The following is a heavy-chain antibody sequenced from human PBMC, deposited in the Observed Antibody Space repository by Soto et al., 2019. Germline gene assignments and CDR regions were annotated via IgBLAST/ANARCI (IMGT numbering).Heavy chain of an antibody. V-gene: IGHV3-30*18. CDR2: ISYDGSNK. D-gene: IGHD5-12*01. CDR3: AKEDGYNLFDY. CDR1: GFTFSSYG. Sequence: GGSLRLSCAASGFTFSSYGMHWVRQAPGKGLEWVAVISYDGSNKYYADSVKGRFTISRDNSKNTLYLQMNSLRAEDTAVYYCAKEDGYNLFDYWGQGTLVTVSS. J-gene: IGHJ4*02.